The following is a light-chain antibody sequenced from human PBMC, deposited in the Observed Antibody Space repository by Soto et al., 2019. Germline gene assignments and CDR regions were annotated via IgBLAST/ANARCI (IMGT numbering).Light chain of an antibody. CDR1: NSNVGSHT. V-gene: IGLV1-44*01. Sequence: VLNQPPPASGSPREGVALSFFWRNSNVGSHTVNWYQQLPGTAPKLLIYSKNQRPSGVPDRFSGSKSGTSASLAISGLRSEDEADYFCAAWDDSLNAVVFGGRTK. CDR2: SKN. J-gene: IGLJ2*01. CDR3: AAWDDSLNAVV.